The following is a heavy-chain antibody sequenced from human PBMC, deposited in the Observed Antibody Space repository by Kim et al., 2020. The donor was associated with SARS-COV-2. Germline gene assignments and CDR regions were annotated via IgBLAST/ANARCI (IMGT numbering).Heavy chain of an antibody. CDR1: GFTVSSNY. J-gene: IGHJ4*02. Sequence: GGSLRLSCAASGFTVSSNYMSWVRQAPGKGLEWVSAIYSGGSTSYADSVKGRFTISRDNSKNTLYLQMNSLRAADTAVYYCARPIAAAGYYFDYWGQGTLVTVSA. V-gene: IGHV3-53*01. CDR2: IYSGGST. D-gene: IGHD6-13*01. CDR3: ARPIAAAGYYFDY.